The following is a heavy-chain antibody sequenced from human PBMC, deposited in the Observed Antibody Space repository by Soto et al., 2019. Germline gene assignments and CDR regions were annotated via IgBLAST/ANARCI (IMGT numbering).Heavy chain of an antibody. CDR1: GGTFGSYA. CDR2: IIPIPGTA. CDR3: ARPQGSITSLEIYYYYYYGMDV. Sequence: QVQLVQSGAEVKKPGSSVKVSCTASGGTFGSYAISWVRQAPGQGLEWMGGIIPIPGTANYAQKFQGRVTIAADESTSTASMELSSLRSEDTAVYYCARPQGSITSLEIYYYYYYGMDVWGQGTTVTVSS. D-gene: IGHD2-2*01. J-gene: IGHJ6*02. V-gene: IGHV1-69*01.